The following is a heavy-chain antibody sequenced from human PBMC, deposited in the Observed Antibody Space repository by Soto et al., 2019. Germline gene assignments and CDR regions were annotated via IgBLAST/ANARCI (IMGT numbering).Heavy chain of an antibody. D-gene: IGHD5-18*01. V-gene: IGHV3-72*01. CDR3: ARGSYNYGDDAFDI. CDR2: SRNKANSYTT. J-gene: IGHJ3*02. CDR1: GFTFSDHY. Sequence: EVQLVESGGGLVQPGGSLRLSCAASGFTFSDHYMNWVRQAPGKGLEWVGRSRNKANSYTTDYAPSVKGRFTSSRDDSKSSLYLQMTSLKTDDTAVYYCARGSYNYGDDAFDIWGQGTMVTVSS.